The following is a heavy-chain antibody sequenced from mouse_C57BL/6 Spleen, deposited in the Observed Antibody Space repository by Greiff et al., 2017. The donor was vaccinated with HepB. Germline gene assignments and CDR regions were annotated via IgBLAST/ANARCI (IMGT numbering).Heavy chain of an antibody. Sequence: EVQLVESGPGMVKPSQSLSLTCTVTGYSITSGYDWHWIRHFPGNKLEWMGYISYSGSTNYNPSLKSRISITHDTSKNHFFLKLNSVTTEDTATYYCARGNYGSSVDYWGQGTTLTVSS. J-gene: IGHJ2*01. CDR3: ARGNYGSSVDY. CDR2: ISYSGST. CDR1: GYSITSGYD. D-gene: IGHD1-1*01. V-gene: IGHV3-1*01.